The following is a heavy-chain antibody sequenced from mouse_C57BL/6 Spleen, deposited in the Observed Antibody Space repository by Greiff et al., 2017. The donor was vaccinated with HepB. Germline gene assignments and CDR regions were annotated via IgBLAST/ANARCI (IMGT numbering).Heavy chain of an antibody. Sequence: EVKLMESGGGLVQPGGSLKLSCAASGFTFSDYGMAWVRQAPRKGPEWVAFISNLAYSIYYADTVTGRFTISRENAKNTLYLEMSSLRSEDTAMYYCARSDRGYWYFDVWGTGTTVTVSS. D-gene: IGHD3-1*01. V-gene: IGHV5-15*01. J-gene: IGHJ1*03. CDR1: GFTFSDYG. CDR2: ISNLAYSI. CDR3: ARSDRGYWYFDV.